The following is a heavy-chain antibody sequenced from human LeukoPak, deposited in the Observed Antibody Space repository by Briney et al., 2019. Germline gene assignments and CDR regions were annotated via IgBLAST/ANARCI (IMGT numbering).Heavy chain of an antibody. CDR3: AKGHYDGTGYYYFDY. CDR1: GFTFGSYG. V-gene: IGHV3-23*01. D-gene: IGHD3-22*01. CDR2: ISGSGGTT. Sequence: GGSLRLSCAASGFTFGSYGMSWVRQAPGKGLEWVSAISGSGGTTYYADSVKGRFTISRDNSKNTLYLQINSLRAEDTAVYYCAKGHYDGTGYYYFDYWGQGTLVTVSS. J-gene: IGHJ4*02.